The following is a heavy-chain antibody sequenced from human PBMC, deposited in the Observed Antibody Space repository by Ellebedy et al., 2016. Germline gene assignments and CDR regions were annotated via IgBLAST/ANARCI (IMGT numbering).Heavy chain of an antibody. Sequence: GGSLRLSCAASGFTFSSYWMSWVRQAPGKGLEWVANIKQDGSEKYYVDSVKGRFTISRDNAKNSLYLQMNSLRAEDTAVYYCARDGRAYGDYGGVWGQGTTVTVSS. D-gene: IGHD4-17*01. CDR1: GFTFSSYW. CDR2: IKQDGSEK. J-gene: IGHJ6*02. V-gene: IGHV3-7*03. CDR3: ARDGRAYGDYGGV.